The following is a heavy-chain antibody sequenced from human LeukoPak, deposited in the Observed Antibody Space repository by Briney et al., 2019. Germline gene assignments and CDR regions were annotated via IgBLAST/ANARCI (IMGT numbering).Heavy chain of an antibody. J-gene: IGHJ4*02. D-gene: IGHD5-18*01. Sequence: ASVKVSCKSSVYTYTSYDINWVRQATAQGREWMGWMNPNRGNTRYAQKFQGRLTITRNTSISTPCMELSSLRSEDTAVYYCARGYSFHVGDTAMGHWWGQGTLVTVPS. CDR2: MNPNRGNT. V-gene: IGHV1-8*01. CDR3: ARGYSFHVGDTAMGHW. CDR1: VYTYTSYD.